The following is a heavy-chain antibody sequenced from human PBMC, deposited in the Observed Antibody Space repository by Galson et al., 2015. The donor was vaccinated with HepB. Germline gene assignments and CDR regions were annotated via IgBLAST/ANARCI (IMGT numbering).Heavy chain of an antibody. D-gene: IGHD3-9*01. CDR2: ISGSTYI. CDR1: GFSLSTYN. V-gene: IGHV3-21*06. J-gene: IGHJ4*02. Sequence: SLRLSCAASGFSLSTYNMNWVRQAPGKGLEWVSSISGSTYIYYKESEKGRFTISRDTAENSVYLQMNSLRVEDTAVYYCARDSGSYDVLTGYSSYFDLWGPGTLVTVSS. CDR3: ARDSGSYDVLTGYSSYFDL.